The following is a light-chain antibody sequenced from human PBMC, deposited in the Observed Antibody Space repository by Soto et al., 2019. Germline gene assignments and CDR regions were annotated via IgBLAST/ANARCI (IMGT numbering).Light chain of an antibody. Sequence: QSALTQPASVSGSPGQSITISCTGTSSDLGGYRYVSWYQQQPGKAPKLMIYEVSYRPLGVSNCFSGSKSGNTASLTISGLQAEDEADYYCSSFTSSDTWVFGGGTKLTVL. CDR1: SSDLGGYRY. V-gene: IGLV2-14*01. CDR2: EVS. J-gene: IGLJ3*02. CDR3: SSFTSSDTWV.